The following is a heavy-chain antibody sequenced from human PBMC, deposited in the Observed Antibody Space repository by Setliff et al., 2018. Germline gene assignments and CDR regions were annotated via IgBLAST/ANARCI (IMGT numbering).Heavy chain of an antibody. Sequence: GGSLRLSCAASGFAFASYNMIRVRQAPGKGLEWVSSLSSANNYIVYADSVKGRFTISRDNAKSSLYLQMNSLSAEDTAIYYCASSRTWIPVLDYCGQGTLVTVSS. D-gene: IGHD5-18*01. CDR1: GFAFASYN. V-gene: IGHV3-21*01. CDR3: ASSRTWIPVLDY. J-gene: IGHJ4*02. CDR2: LSSANNYI.